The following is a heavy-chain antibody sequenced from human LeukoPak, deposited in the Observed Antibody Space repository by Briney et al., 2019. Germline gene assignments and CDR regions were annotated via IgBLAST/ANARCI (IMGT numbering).Heavy chain of an antibody. V-gene: IGHV4-39*01. J-gene: IGHJ4*02. CDR2: IHYSGSP. Sequence: SETLSLTCTVSGGSISSASYYWGWIRQPPGKGLEWIGNIHYSGSPFYNPSLKSRVTISVDTSKNQFSLKLSSVTAADTAVYYCARQLYGSDYWGQGTLVTVSS. CDR3: ARQLYGSDY. D-gene: IGHD4-17*01. CDR1: GGSISSASYY.